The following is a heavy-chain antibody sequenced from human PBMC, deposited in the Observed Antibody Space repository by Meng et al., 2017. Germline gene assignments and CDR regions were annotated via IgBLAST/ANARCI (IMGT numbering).Heavy chain of an antibody. V-gene: IGHV4-34*01. D-gene: IGHD3-9*01. J-gene: IGHJ4*02. Sequence: VPVQQWGAGLLKPSETLSLTCAVYGGSFSGYYWRWSRQPPGKGLEWIGEINHSGSTNYNPSLKSRVTISVDTSKNQFSLKLSSVTAADTAVYYCARGRYFDWLSYRYYFDYWGQGTLVTVSS. CDR2: INHSGST. CDR3: ARGRYFDWLSYRYYFDY. CDR1: GGSFSGYY.